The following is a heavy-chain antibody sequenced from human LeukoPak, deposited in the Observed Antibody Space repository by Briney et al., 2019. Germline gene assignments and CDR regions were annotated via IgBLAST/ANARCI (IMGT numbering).Heavy chain of an antibody. Sequence: GGSLRLFCAASGFTFSSYGMHWVRQAPGKGLEWVAFIRYDGSNKYYADSVKGRFTISRDNSKNTLYLQMNSLRAEDTAVYYCAREGVDSSGAFDIWGQGTMVTVSS. CDR3: AREGVDSSGAFDI. V-gene: IGHV3-30*02. CDR1: GFTFSSYG. CDR2: IRYDGSNK. J-gene: IGHJ3*02. D-gene: IGHD2-15*01.